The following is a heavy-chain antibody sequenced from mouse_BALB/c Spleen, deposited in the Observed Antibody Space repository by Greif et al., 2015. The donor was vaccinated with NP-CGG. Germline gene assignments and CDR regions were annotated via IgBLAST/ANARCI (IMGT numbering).Heavy chain of an antibody. V-gene: IGHV1-63*02. D-gene: IGHD2-2*01. Sequence: VQLQQSGAELVRPGTSVKISCKASGYTFTNYWLGWVKQRPGHGLEWIGDIYPGGGYTNYNEKFKGKATLTADTSSSTAYMQLSSLTSEDSAVYFCALYYGYDDGTPHYFDYWGQGTTLTVSS. CDR1: GYTFTNYW. J-gene: IGHJ2*01. CDR3: ALYYGYDDGTPHYFDY. CDR2: IYPGGGYT.